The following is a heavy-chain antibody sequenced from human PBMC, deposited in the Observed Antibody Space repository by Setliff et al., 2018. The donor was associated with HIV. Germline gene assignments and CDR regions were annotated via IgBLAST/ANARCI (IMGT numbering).Heavy chain of an antibody. CDR2: VYYSGTT. V-gene: IGHV4-59*01. Sequence: SETLSLTCSVSAFTMSSYYWNFFRQPPGGGLEWIGCVYYSGTTNYSPSLKSRVPISIDTSKNQFSLRLTSVTAAATAMYYCARGPKLTTRKEGVFDTWGRGTMVTVS. D-gene: IGHD4-17*01. CDR1: AFTMSSYY. J-gene: IGHJ3*02. CDR3: ARGPKLTTRKEGVFDT.